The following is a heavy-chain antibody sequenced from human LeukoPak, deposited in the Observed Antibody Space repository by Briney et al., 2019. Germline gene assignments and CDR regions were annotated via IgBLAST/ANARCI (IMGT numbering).Heavy chain of an antibody. J-gene: IGHJ4*02. V-gene: IGHV4-34*01. Sequence: SETLSLTCAVYGGTFSGYYWSWLRQPPGKGLEWVGEINHSGSTNYNPSLKSRVTISVDTTKNQFSLMLISVTAADTAVYYCGRSRVDYYGSGSSFDYWSQGTLVTV. CDR2: INHSGST. CDR1: GGTFSGYY. CDR3: GRSRVDYYGSGSSFDY. D-gene: IGHD3-10*01.